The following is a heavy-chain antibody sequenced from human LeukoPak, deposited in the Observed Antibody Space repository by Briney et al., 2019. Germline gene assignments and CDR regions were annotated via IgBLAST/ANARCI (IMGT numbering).Heavy chain of an antibody. V-gene: IGHV4-30-4*02. CDR2: IYYSGST. J-gene: IGHJ5*01. Sequence: PSETLSLTCTVSGGSISSGDYYWSWIRQPPGKGLEWIGYIYYSGSTYYNPSLKSRVTISVDTSKNQFFLKLNSVTAADTAVYYCARGEWRFDSWGQGTLVTVSS. CDR1: GGSISSGDYY. D-gene: IGHD3-3*01. CDR3: ARGEWRFDS.